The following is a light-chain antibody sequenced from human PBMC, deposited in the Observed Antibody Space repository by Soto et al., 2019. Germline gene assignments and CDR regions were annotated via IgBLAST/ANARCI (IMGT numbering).Light chain of an antibody. CDR1: QRVTSN. V-gene: IGKV3D-15*01. J-gene: IGKJ1*01. Sequence: SLSADGRAGQSCRSSQRVTSNYLAWYQQKPGQAPRLLIFGASTRATGIPDRFSGCGSGTDITLTFAVLQSQQFPVSYCQEYNLWPWTFGQGTKVDIK. CDR3: QEYNLWPWT. CDR2: GAS.